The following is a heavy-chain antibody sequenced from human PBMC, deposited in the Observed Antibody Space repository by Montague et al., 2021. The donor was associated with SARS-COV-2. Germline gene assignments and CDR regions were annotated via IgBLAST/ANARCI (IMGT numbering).Heavy chain of an antibody. CDR2: IFYSGKT. CDR1: GYAIASGSYY. CDR3: VRHKYVASDYVGSAFDP. D-gene: IGHD3-16*01. J-gene: IGHJ5*02. V-gene: IGHV4-39*01. Sequence: SETLSLTCTVSGYAIASGSYYWGWIRQPPGKGLEWIGSIFYSGKTFYSPSLKSRVVISADTSKNQFSLKVNSVTAADTARYYCVRHKYVASDYVGSAFDPWGQGTLVTVSS.